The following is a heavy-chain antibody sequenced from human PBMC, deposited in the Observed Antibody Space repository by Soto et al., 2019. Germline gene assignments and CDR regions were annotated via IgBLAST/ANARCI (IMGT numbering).Heavy chain of an antibody. V-gene: IGHV4-31*03. J-gene: IGHJ6*03. CDR3: ARTFLWFGEFRVDYYYYMDV. CDR2: IYYSGST. D-gene: IGHD3-10*01. Sequence: SETLSLTCTVSGVSISSGGYYWSWIRQHPGKGLEWIGYIYYSGSTYYNPSLKSRVTISVDTSKNQFSLKLSSVTAADTAVYYCARTFLWFGEFRVDYYYYMDVWGKGTTVTVSS. CDR1: GVSISSGGYY.